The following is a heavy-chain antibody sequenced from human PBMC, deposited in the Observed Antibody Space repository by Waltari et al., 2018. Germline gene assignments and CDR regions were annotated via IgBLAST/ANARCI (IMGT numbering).Heavy chain of an antibody. CDR2: ISTGGGP. Sequence: QVQLQESGPGLVKPSETLSLTCTVSGVSISSYYWSWIRQPAGKGLEWIGRISTGGGPDDNPSLKRRVTMSVDTAKTQVSLRLSSVTAVDTAVYYGAREGVGAIPFDCWGQGTLVTVSS. J-gene: IGHJ4*02. D-gene: IGHD1-26*01. V-gene: IGHV4-4*07. CDR1: GVSISSYY. CDR3: AREGVGAIPFDC.